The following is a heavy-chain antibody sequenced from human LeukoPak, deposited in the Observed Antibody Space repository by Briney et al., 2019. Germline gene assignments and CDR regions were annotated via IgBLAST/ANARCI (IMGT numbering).Heavy chain of an antibody. V-gene: IGHV3-21*04. CDR1: GFTFSSYS. CDR2: ISSSSSYI. CDR3: ASRDYYDSSGYSDAFDI. D-gene: IGHD3-22*01. Sequence: GGSLRLSCAASGFTFSSYSMNWVRQAPGKGLEWVSSISSSSSYIYYADSVKGRFTISRDNSKNTLYLQMNSLRAEDTAVYYCASRDYYDSSGYSDAFDIWGQGTMVTVFS. J-gene: IGHJ3*02.